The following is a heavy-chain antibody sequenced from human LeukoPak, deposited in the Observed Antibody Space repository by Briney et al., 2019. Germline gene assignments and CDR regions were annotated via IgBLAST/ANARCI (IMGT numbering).Heavy chain of an antibody. CDR2: INPNSGGT. V-gene: IGHV1-2*02. CDR3: ARVGYSSSWYTGYNWFDP. CDR1: GYTFTSYG. J-gene: IGHJ5*02. D-gene: IGHD6-13*01. Sequence: SVKVSCKASGYTFTSYGISWVRQAPGQGLEWMGWINPNSGGTNYAQKFQGRVTMTRDTSISTAYMELSSLRSEDTAVYYCARVGYSSSWYTGYNWFDPWGQGTLVTVSS.